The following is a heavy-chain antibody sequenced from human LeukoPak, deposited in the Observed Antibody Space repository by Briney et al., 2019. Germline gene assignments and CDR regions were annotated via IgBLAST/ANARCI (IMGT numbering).Heavy chain of an antibody. Sequence: GSLRLSCAASGFTFSSYSMNWVRQAPGKGLEWVSSISSSSSYIYYADSVKGRFTISRDNAKNSLYLQMNSLRAEDTAVYYCARGSGGSGSYYWAYYYYYYYMDVWGKGTTVTVSS. CDR2: ISSSSSYI. V-gene: IGHV3-21*01. CDR1: GFTFSSYS. CDR3: ARGSGGSGSYYWAYYYYYYYMDV. D-gene: IGHD3-10*01. J-gene: IGHJ6*03.